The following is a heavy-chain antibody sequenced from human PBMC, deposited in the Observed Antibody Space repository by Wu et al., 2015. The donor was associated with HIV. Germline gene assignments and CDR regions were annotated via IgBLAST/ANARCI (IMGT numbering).Heavy chain of an antibody. Sequence: QVHLVQPGTQVKKSGSSVRVSCKTLGGTFNRFTINWVRQAPGQGVEWVGGIIPLSGTINYAQKFQTRVTITADESTATAYMEVNSLTHEDTAMYYCARWEELQLGXSFDLWGQGTMVIVSA. J-gene: IGHJ3*01. CDR3: ARWEELQLGXSFDL. CDR1: GGTFNRFT. CDR2: IIPLSGTI. V-gene: IGHV1-69*12. D-gene: IGHD1-1*01.